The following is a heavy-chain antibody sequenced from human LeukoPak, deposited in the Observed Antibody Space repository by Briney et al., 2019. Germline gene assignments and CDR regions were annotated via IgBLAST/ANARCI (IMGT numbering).Heavy chain of an antibody. V-gene: IGHV3-30*03. D-gene: IGHD1-26*01. Sequence: PGGSLRLSCAAPGFTFSSYGMHWVRQAPGKGLEWVAVISYDGSNKYYADSVKGRFTISRDNSKNTLYLQMNSLRAEDTAVYYCAIIVGATDDGMDVWGQGITVTVSS. CDR3: AIIVGATDDGMDV. CDR1: GFTFSSYG. J-gene: IGHJ6*02. CDR2: ISYDGSNK.